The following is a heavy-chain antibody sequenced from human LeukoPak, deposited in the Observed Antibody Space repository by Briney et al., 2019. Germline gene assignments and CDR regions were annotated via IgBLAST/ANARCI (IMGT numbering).Heavy chain of an antibody. Sequence: PSETLSLTCTVSGGSISSGGYYWSWIRQHPRKGLEWIGYIYYSGSTYYNPSLKSRVTISVDTSKNQFSLKLSSVTAADTAVYYCAKIPRTYYYDSSGWGQGTLVTVSS. V-gene: IGHV4-31*03. D-gene: IGHD3-22*01. CDR3: AKIPRTYYYDSSG. CDR1: GGSISSGGYY. J-gene: IGHJ4*02. CDR2: IYYSGST.